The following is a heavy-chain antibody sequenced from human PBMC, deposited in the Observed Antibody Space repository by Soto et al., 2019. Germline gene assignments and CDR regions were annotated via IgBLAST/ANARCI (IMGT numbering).Heavy chain of an antibody. V-gene: IGHV4-31*03. Sequence: PSETLSLTCTVSGGSISSGGYYWSWIRQHPGKGLGWIGYIYYSGSTYYNPSLKSRVNISVDTSKNQFSLKLSSVTAADTAVYYCARISIAAAGRYFDYWGQGTLVTVSS. CDR1: GGSISSGGYY. D-gene: IGHD6-13*01. J-gene: IGHJ4*02. CDR3: ARISIAAAGRYFDY. CDR2: IYYSGST.